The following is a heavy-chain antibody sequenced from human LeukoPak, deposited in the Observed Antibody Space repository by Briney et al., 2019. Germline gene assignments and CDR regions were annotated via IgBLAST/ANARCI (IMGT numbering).Heavy chain of an antibody. Sequence: PGGSLRLSCAASGFTFSSYYMSWIRQAPGKGLEWVSYISSSDGTIYYADSVKGRFTISRDNAKNALYLQMNSLRAEDTAVYFCARDLTYSSSPGFVDYWGQGTLVTVSS. CDR3: ARDLTYSSSPGFVDY. CDR1: GFTFSSYY. CDR2: ISSSDGTI. J-gene: IGHJ4*02. V-gene: IGHV3-11*04. D-gene: IGHD3-22*01.